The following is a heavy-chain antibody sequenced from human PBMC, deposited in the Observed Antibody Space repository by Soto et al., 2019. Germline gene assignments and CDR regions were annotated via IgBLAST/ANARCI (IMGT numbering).Heavy chain of an antibody. CDR1: GYTFTSYG. J-gene: IGHJ5*02. V-gene: IGHV1-18*01. Sequence: GASVKVSCKASGYTFTSYGISWVRQAPGQGLEWMGWISAYNGNTNYAQKLQGRVTMTTDTSTSTAYMELRSLRSDDTAVYYCARDPRITIFGVVIHNWFDPWGQGTLVTVSS. D-gene: IGHD3-3*01. CDR3: ARDPRITIFGVVIHNWFDP. CDR2: ISAYNGNT.